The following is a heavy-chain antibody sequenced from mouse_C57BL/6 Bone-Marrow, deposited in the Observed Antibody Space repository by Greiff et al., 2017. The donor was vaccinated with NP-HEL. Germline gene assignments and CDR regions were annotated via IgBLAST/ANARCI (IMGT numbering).Heavy chain of an antibody. D-gene: IGHD2-2*01. V-gene: IGHV1-50*01. Sequence: QVQLQQPGAELVKPGASVKLSCKASGYTFTSYWMQWVKQRPGQGLEWIGEIDPSDSYTNSNQKFTGKATLTVDTSSSTAYMQLSSLTSEDSAVYYCAKGYGAMDYWGQGTSVTVSS. CDR3: AKGYGAMDY. CDR2: IDPSDSYT. J-gene: IGHJ4*01. CDR1: GYTFTSYW.